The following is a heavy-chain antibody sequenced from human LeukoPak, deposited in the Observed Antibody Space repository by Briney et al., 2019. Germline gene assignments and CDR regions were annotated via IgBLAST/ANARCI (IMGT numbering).Heavy chain of an antibody. CDR3: ARALGGSGGYFDY. CDR1: GFTVSSND. CDR2: IFGGGST. D-gene: IGHD3-10*01. Sequence: GGSLRLSCAASGFTVSSNDMSWVRQAPGKGLEWVSVIFGGGSTYYVDSVKGRFTISRDNSKNTLYLQMNSLRAEDTAVYYCARALGGSGGYFDYWGQGTLVTVSS. V-gene: IGHV3-53*01. J-gene: IGHJ4*02.